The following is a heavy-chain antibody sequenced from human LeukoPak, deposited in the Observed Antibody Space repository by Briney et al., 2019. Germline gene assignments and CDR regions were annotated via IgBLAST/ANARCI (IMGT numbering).Heavy chain of an antibody. Sequence: GGSLRLYCAASGYTYSSYAMHWVREVPGTGLVWVEVISYDGSNKYYADSVKGRFTISRDNSKNTLYLQMNSLRAEDTAVYYCARDGAIQLWPNFDYWGQGTLVTVSS. CDR1: GYTYSSYA. CDR2: ISYDGSNK. V-gene: IGHV3-30-3*01. J-gene: IGHJ4*02. D-gene: IGHD5-18*01. CDR3: ARDGAIQLWPNFDY.